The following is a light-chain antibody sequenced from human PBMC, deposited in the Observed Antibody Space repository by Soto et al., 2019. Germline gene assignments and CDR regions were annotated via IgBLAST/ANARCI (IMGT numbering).Light chain of an antibody. CDR3: QQSFSSWT. Sequence: DIQMTQSPSSLSASVGDRVTITCRASQSITNYLNWYQQKPGKAPKLLIYAAFSLQSGVPSRFSGSGSGTDFTLTISSLQPEDFATYYCQQSFSSWTFGQGTKVDIK. CDR2: AAF. V-gene: IGKV1-39*01. CDR1: QSITNY. J-gene: IGKJ1*01.